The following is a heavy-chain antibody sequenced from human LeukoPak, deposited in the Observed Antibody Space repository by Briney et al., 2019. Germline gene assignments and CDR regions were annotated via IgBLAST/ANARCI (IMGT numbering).Heavy chain of an antibody. J-gene: IGHJ6*04. Sequence: ASVKVSCKASGYTFTGYYMHWVRQAPGQGLEWMGWMNPNSGNTGYAQKFQGRVTMTRNTSISTAYMELSSLRSEDTAVYYCARGYTNYYGSGSYELDVWGKGTTVTISS. V-gene: IGHV1-8*02. CDR3: ARGYTNYYGSGSYELDV. CDR1: GYTFTGYY. CDR2: MNPNSGNT. D-gene: IGHD3-10*01.